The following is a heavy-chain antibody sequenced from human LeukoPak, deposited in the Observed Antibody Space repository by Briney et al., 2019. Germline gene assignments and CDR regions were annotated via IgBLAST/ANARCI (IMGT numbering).Heavy chain of an antibody. CDR2: ISYDGSHK. CDR3: ARGQEKGDYGSDY. D-gene: IGHD3-10*01. CDR1: GFPLISHT. Sequence: RSGGSLRLSCSASGFPLISHTMPWVRQAPGKGLEWVAVISYDGSHKYHADSVKGRFTISRDNSKNTLYLQMNSLTAEDTAVYYCARGQEKGDYGSDYWGQGTLVTVSS. J-gene: IGHJ4*02. V-gene: IGHV3-30-3*01.